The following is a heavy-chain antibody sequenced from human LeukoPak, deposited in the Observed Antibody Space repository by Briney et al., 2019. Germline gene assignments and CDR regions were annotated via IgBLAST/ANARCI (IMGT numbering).Heavy chain of an antibody. CDR1: GGPISSDY. V-gene: IGHV4-4*07. D-gene: IGHD3-22*01. CDR3: ARGYDSSGYPSLFDY. CDR2: IYSSGST. Sequence: LETLSLTCTVSGGPISSDYWSWIRQPAGKGLEWIGRIYSSGSTDQNPSLQSRVTMSVDTSKNQFSLKLGSVTAADTAVYYCARGYDSSGYPSLFDYWGQGTLVTVSS. J-gene: IGHJ4*02.